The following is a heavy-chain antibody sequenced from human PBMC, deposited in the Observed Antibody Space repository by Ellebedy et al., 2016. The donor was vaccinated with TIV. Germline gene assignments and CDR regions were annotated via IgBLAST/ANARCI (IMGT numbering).Heavy chain of an antibody. CDR1: GFTFSDYV. CDR3: TKRADNWGFFDY. D-gene: IGHD1-1*01. V-gene: IGHV3-23*01. CDR2: VSESDGRT. Sequence: PGGSLRLSCAASGFTFSDYVMAWVRQVPGKGLEWVSAVSESDGRTFYADSVKGRFTISRDNSKNTLFLQMNSLTVGDTAVYYCTKRADNWGFFDYWGQGTLVTVSS. J-gene: IGHJ4*02.